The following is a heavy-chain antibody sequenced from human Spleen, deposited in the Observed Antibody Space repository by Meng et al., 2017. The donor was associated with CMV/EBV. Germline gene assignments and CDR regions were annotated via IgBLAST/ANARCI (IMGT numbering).Heavy chain of an antibody. Sequence: SETLSLTCAVYGGSFSGYYWSWIRQPPGKGLEWIGEINHSGSTNYNPSLKSRVTISVDTSKNQFSLKLSSVTAADTAVYYCARRGGGEDWFDPWGQGTLVTVSS. J-gene: IGHJ5*02. CDR3: ARRGGGEDWFDP. V-gene: IGHV4-34*01. CDR1: GGSFSGYY. CDR2: INHSGST. D-gene: IGHD3-16*01.